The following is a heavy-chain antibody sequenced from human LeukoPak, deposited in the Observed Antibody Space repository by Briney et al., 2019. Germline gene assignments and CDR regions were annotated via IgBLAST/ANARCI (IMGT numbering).Heavy chain of an antibody. CDR2: ISSNGGST. CDR1: GFTFSSYA. Sequence: GGSLRLSCSASGFTFSSYAMHWVRQAPGKGLEYVSAISSNGGSTYYADSVKGRFTISRHNSKNTLYLQMNSLRAEDTAVYYCAREGATTPYFDYWGQGTLVTVSS. CDR3: AREGATTPYFDY. D-gene: IGHD1-26*01. J-gene: IGHJ4*02. V-gene: IGHV3-64*04.